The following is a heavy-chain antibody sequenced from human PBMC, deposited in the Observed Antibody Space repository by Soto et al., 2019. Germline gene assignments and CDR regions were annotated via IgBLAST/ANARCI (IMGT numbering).Heavy chain of an antibody. V-gene: IGHV2-5*02. D-gene: IGHD3-16*01. CDR3: AHRRRGSYFDY. CDR1: GFSLSTSGVG. Sequence: QITLKESGPTLVTPTQTLPLTCTFSGFSLSTSGVGVGWIRQPPGKALEWFALIYWADDKRYSPSLKSMLTIPKDTSKNQVVLTMTNMDPVNTATYYCAHRRRGSYFDYWGQGTLVTVSS. J-gene: IGHJ4*02. CDR2: IYWADDK.